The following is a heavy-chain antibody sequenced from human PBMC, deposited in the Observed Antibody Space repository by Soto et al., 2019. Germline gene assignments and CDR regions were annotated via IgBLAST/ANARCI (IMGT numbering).Heavy chain of an antibody. J-gene: IGHJ4*02. CDR2: IWYDGGNK. Sequence: RRLSCAASAFNFSSYVMHWVRQAPGKGLEWVAVIWYDGGNKYYANSVKGRFTISRDNSKNTLYLQMNSLRAEDTAVYYCARDGQWLPRDGLRSSYYFDYWGQGTLVTGSS. CDR3: ARDGQWLPRDGLRSSYYFDY. CDR1: AFNFSSYV. D-gene: IGHD6-19*01. V-gene: IGHV3-33*01.